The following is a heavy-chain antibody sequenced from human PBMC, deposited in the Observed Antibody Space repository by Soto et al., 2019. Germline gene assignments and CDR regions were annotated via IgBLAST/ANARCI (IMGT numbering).Heavy chain of an antibody. V-gene: IGHV1-69*13. Sequence: GASVKVSCKASGGTFSSYAISWVRQAPGQGLGWMGGIIPIFGTANYAQKFQGRVTITADESTSTAYMELSSLRSEDTAVYYCASTSSGSYYLESYCYGMDVWGQGTRVTVSS. D-gene: IGHD3-10*01. CDR3: ASTSSGSYYLESYCYGMDV. J-gene: IGHJ6*02. CDR1: GGTFSSYA. CDR2: IIPIFGTA.